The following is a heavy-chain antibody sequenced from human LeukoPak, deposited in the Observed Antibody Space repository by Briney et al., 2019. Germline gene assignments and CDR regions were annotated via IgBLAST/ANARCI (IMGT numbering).Heavy chain of an antibody. CDR1: GGSFSGYY. CDR2: INHSGST. D-gene: IGHD6-13*01. V-gene: IGHV4-34*01. J-gene: IGHJ4*02. CDR3: ARGWYPDY. Sequence: SETLSLTCAVYGGSFSGYYWSWIRQPPGKGLEWIGEINHSGSTNYNPSLKRRVTISVDTSKKQFSLKLSSVTAADTAVYYCARGWYPDYWGQGTLVTVSS.